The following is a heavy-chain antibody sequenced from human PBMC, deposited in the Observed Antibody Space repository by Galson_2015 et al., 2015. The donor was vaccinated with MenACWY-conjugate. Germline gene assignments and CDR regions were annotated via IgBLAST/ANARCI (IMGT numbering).Heavy chain of an antibody. Sequence: SLRLSCAASGFTFSSYAMSWVRQAPGKGLEWVSAISGSGGSTYYADSVKGRFTISRDNSKNTLYLQMNSLRAEDTAVYYCAKDVAAAGVFDYWGQGTLVTVSS. CDR2: ISGSGGST. V-gene: IGHV3-23*01. D-gene: IGHD6-13*01. CDR1: GFTFSSYA. CDR3: AKDVAAAGVFDY. J-gene: IGHJ4*02.